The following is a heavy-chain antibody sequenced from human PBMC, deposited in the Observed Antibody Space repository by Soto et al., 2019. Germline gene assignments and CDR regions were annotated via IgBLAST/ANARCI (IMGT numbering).Heavy chain of an antibody. Sequence: QVQLQESGPGLVKPSETLSLTCTVSGDSVTTGSYYWSWIRQPPGKTLEWIGYIYYSGSTNYNPSLKSRATIYTDTSGRHCSLNLTSVTADDTAVYFCAKREYAFDSWGQGTLVTVSS. CDR1: GDSVTTGSYY. V-gene: IGHV4-61*01. D-gene: IGHD2-2*01. CDR3: AKREYAFDS. J-gene: IGHJ4*02. CDR2: IYYSGST.